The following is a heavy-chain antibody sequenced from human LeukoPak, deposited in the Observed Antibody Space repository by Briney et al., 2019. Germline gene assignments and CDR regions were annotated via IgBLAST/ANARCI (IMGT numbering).Heavy chain of an antibody. CDR2: ITSSGIT. V-gene: IGHV3-23*01. D-gene: IGHD5-18*01. Sequence: GGTLRLSCAASGFTFSNYGMNWVRQAPGKGLEWVSGITSSGITYYADSVKGRFTISRDNSKNTLYLQMNSLRAEDTAVYYCAKERGYSYTEIDYWGQGTLVTVSS. CDR3: AKERGYSYTEIDY. J-gene: IGHJ4*02. CDR1: GFTFSNYG.